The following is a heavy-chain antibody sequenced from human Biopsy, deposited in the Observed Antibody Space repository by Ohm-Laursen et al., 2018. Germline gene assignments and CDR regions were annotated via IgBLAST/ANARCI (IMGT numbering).Heavy chain of an antibody. V-gene: IGHV4-4*07. CDR1: GDSINNYY. D-gene: IGHD1-26*01. J-gene: IGHJ3*02. CDR2: IYTSGSP. Sequence: SDTLSLTCTVSGDSINNYYWSWIRQPAGKGLEWIGRIYTSGSPNYNLSLESRVTMSADTSKNQFSLNLRSVTAADTAVYYCARGTGRYYVYGAFDIWGQGTVVTVSS. CDR3: ARGTGRYYVYGAFDI.